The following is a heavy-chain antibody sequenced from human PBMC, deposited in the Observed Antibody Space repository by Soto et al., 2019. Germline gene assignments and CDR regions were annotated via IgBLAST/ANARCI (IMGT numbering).Heavy chain of an antibody. Sequence: QVQLQESGPGLVKPSETLSLTCTVSGGSIYRSGYYWGWIRQPPGRGLEWIGNIDYNGVTYSNPSLKSRVTISRDTSKNQFSLKWTSVTAADTALYYCGKVLVGATGHTDSDSWCPGTLVAVSS. V-gene: IGHV4-39*01. CDR2: IDYNGVT. J-gene: IGHJ4*02. D-gene: IGHD2-15*01. CDR3: GKVLVGATGHTDSDS. CDR1: GGSIYRSGYY.